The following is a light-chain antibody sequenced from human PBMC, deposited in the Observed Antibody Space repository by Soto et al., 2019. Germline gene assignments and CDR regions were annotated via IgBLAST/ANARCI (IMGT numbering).Light chain of an antibody. CDR3: QQYGSLPGT. CDR2: DAS. V-gene: IGKV3-20*01. CDR1: QSVSSSY. Sequence: EIVLTQSPGTLSLSPGERVTLSCRASQSVSSSYLAWYQQKPAQAPRLLIYDASSRATGIPDRFSGSGSGTDFTLTISRLEPEDFAVYYCQQYGSLPGTFGQGTKLEIK. J-gene: IGKJ2*02.